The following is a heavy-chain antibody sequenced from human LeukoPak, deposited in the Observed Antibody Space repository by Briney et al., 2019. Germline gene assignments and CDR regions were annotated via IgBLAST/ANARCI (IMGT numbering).Heavy chain of an antibody. Sequence: GGSLRLSCAASGFIFSNYGIHWVRQAPGKGLEWVSYISSSGSTIYYADSVKGRFTISRHNAKNSLYLQMNSLRAEDTAIYYCARGYTYGLDFWGQGTLVTVSS. CDR1: GFIFSNYG. J-gene: IGHJ4*02. CDR2: ISSSGSTI. CDR3: ARGYTYGLDF. V-gene: IGHV3-48*03. D-gene: IGHD5-18*01.